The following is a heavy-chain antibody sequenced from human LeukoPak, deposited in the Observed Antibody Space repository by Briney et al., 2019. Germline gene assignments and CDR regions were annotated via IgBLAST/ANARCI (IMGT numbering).Heavy chain of an antibody. CDR2: ISSSSSYI. D-gene: IGHD6-13*01. Sequence: ETLSLTCAVYGGSFSGYYWSWIRQPPGKGLEWVSSISSSSSYIYYADSVKGRFTISRDNAKNPLYLQMNSLRAEDTAVYYCARGGAAAAWGQGTLVTVSS. J-gene: IGHJ4*02. CDR3: ARGGAAAA. CDR1: GGSFSGYY. V-gene: IGHV3-21*01.